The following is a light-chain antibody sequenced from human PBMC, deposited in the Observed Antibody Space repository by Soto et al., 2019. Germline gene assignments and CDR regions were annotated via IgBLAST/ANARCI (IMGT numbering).Light chain of an antibody. Sequence: QSVLTQPRSVSGSPGQSVTISCTGTSSDVGGYNYVSWYQHHPGKAPKLMIYDVSKWPSGVPDRFSGSKSGNTASLTISGRQAEDEADYYCCSYAGRYLVFGGGTKLTVL. J-gene: IGLJ2*01. V-gene: IGLV2-11*01. CDR2: DVS. CDR1: SSDVGGYNY. CDR3: CSYAGRYLV.